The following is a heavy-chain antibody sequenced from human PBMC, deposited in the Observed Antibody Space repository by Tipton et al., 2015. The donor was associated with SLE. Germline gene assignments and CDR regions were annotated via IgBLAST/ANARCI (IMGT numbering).Heavy chain of an antibody. V-gene: IGHV4-4*02. CDR1: SYSISSSNW. D-gene: IGHD1-7*01. CDR2: IYHSGST. CDR3: ARFQLELAYYFDY. Sequence: GLVKPSETVSLICAVSSYSISSSNWWSWVRQPPGKGLEWIGEIYHSGSTNYNPSLKSRVTISVDKSKNQFSLKLSSVTAADTAVYYCARFQLELAYYFDYWGQGTLVTVSS. J-gene: IGHJ4*02.